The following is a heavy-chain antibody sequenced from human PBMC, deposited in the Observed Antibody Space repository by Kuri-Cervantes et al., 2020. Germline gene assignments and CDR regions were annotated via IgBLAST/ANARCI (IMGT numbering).Heavy chain of an antibody. D-gene: IGHD1-14*01. CDR2: INHSGST. J-gene: IGHJ4*02. CDR1: GGSFSGYY. Sequence: SETLSLTCAVYGGSFSGYYWNWIRQPPGKGLEWIGEINHSGSTNYNPSLKSRVTISVDTSKNQFSLKLSSVTAADTAVYYCARIKPPSNNDYWGQGTLVTVSS. V-gene: IGHV4-34*01. CDR3: ARIKPPSNNDY.